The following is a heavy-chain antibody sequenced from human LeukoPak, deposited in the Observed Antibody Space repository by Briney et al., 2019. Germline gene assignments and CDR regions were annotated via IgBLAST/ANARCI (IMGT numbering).Heavy chain of an antibody. Sequence: GESLQISCQGSGYSFTSYWTGWVRQMPGKGLEWMGIIYPGDSDTRYSPSFQGQVTISADKSISTAYLQWSSLKASDTAMYYCAASYYYDSSGDYYFDYWGQGTLVTVSS. CDR2: IYPGDSDT. V-gene: IGHV5-51*01. CDR1: GYSFTSYW. J-gene: IGHJ4*02. CDR3: AASYYYDSSGDYYFDY. D-gene: IGHD3-22*01.